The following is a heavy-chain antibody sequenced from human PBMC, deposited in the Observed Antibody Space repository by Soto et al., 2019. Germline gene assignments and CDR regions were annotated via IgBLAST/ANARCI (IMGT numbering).Heavy chain of an antibody. J-gene: IGHJ6*04. CDR2: IIPILGTA. CDR1: GGTFSSYA. CDR3: ARPPLPGTPNWEPQPNYYYYGMDV. V-gene: IGHV1-69*01. D-gene: IGHD1-1*01. Sequence: QVQLVQYGAEVKKPGSSVKVSCKASGGTFSSYAISWVRQAPGQGLEWLGEIIPILGTANYAQKFKGRVTNTADETTSSAYMELSSLRSEDTDVYYCARPPLPGTPNWEPQPNYYYYGMDVWGKGTTVTVSS.